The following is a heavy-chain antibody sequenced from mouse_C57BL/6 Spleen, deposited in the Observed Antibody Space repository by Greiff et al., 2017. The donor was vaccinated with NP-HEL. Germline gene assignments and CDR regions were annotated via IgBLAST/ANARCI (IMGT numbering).Heavy chain of an antibody. CDR1: GYTFTDYN. CDR2: INPNNGGT. D-gene: IGHD1-1*01. Sequence: EVQLQQSGPELVKPGASVKIPCKASGYTFTDYNMDWVKQSHGKSLEWIGDINPNNGGTIYNQKFKGKATLTVDKSSSTAYMELRSLTSEDTAVYYCAREGADGSSLTLFAYWGQGTLVTVSA. J-gene: IGHJ3*01. V-gene: IGHV1-18*01. CDR3: AREGADGSSLTLFAY.